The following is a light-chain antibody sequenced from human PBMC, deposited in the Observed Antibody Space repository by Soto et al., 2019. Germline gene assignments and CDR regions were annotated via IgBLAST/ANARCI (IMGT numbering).Light chain of an antibody. Sequence: DIVMTQSPDSLAVSLGERATINCKSSQSVLYSSNNKNYLTWYHQKPGQPPKLLIYWASTRESGVPDRFSGSGSVTDSTLTISSLHAEDVAVYYCQQYYNTPFPFAQGTRLAIK. CDR2: WAS. J-gene: IGKJ5*01. CDR3: QQYYNTPFP. CDR1: QSVLYSSNNKNY. V-gene: IGKV4-1*01.